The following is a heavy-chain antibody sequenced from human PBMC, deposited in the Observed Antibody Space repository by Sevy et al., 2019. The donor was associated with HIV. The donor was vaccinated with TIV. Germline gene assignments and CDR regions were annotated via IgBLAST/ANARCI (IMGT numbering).Heavy chain of an antibody. CDR3: GGFSECRGVQFYS. J-gene: IGHJ5*02. Sequence: GGSLRLSCAASGFTFSSYAMSWVRQAPGKGLEWVTAISGSGGGTYYTDSVKGRFTISRDNSKNTLYLQMNSLRAEDTVVYCCGGFSECRGVQFYSWGQGTLVTVSS. D-gene: IGHD3-10*01. CDR2: ISGSGGGT. CDR1: GFTFSSYA. V-gene: IGHV3-23*01.